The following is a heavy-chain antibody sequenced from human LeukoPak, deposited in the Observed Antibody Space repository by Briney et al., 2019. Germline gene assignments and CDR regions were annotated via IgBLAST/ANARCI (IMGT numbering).Heavy chain of an antibody. CDR2: ISGSGGST. CDR3: AKDYYDSSGYYYTLVSFDY. D-gene: IGHD3-22*01. V-gene: IGHV3-23*01. CDR1: GFTFSSYA. Sequence: GGSLRLSCAASGFTFSSYAMSWVRQAPGKGLEWVSAISGSGGSTYYADSVKGRFTISRDNSKNTLYLQMNSLRAEDTAVYYCAKDYYDSSGYYYTLVSFDYWGQGTLVTVSS. J-gene: IGHJ4*02.